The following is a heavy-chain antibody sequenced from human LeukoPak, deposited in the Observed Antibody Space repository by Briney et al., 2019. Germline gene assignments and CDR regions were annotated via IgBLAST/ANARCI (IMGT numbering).Heavy chain of an antibody. CDR3: ATSRYDYDSSGYYNRAAFDI. D-gene: IGHD3-22*01. CDR2: IYYSRST. Sequence: SETLSLTCTVSGGSISSSSYYWGWIRQPPGKGLEWIGSIYYSRSTYYNPSLKSRATISVDTYKTQCSLKLSSVTAAYTAVYYCATSRYDYDSSGYYNRAAFDIWGQGTMVTVSS. J-gene: IGHJ3*02. V-gene: IGHV4-39*01. CDR1: GGSISSSSYY.